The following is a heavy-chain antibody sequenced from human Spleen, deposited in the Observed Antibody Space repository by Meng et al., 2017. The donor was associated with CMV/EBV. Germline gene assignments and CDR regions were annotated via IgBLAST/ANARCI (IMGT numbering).Heavy chain of an antibody. D-gene: IGHD3-3*01. CDR2: INPNSGGT. V-gene: IGHV1-2*02. J-gene: IGHJ4*02. CDR3: ARSQEYYDFWSGYYVY. CDR1: GYTFTGYY. Sequence: ASVKVSCKASGYTFTGYYMHWVRQAPGQGLEWMGWINPNSGGTNYAQKFQGRVTMTRDTSISTAYMELNRLRSDDTAVYYCARSQEYYDFWSGYYVYWGQGTLVTVSS.